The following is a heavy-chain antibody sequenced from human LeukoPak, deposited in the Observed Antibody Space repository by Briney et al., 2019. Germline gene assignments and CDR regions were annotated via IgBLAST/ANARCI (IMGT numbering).Heavy chain of an antibody. CDR1: GLTFCTSG. V-gene: IGHV3-21*01. CDR2: IGSPGLDS. Sequence: WGSLRLSCTASGLTFCTSGFNGVLRAPGESREEAAAIGSPGLDSYYTQSIKGRFTISVDNANNFFSLQMDSLISADTAVSSCATETNGRHYDYWGQGTLLTVSS. D-gene: IGHD1-14*01. CDR3: ATETNGRHYDY. J-gene: IGHJ4*02.